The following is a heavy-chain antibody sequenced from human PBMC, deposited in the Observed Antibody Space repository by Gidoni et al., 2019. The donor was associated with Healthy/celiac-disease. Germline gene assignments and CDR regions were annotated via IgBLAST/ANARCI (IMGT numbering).Heavy chain of an antibody. Sequence: EVQLVESGGGLVQPGGSLRLSCAASGFTFSSDSMNWVRQAPGKGLEWVSYISSSSSTIYYADSVKGRFTISRDNAKNSLYLQMNSLRDEDTAVYYCASQVYDYVWGSYRPDAFDIWGQGTMITVSS. J-gene: IGHJ3*02. CDR1: GFTFSSDS. CDR3: ASQVYDYVWGSYRPDAFDI. D-gene: IGHD3-16*02. V-gene: IGHV3-48*02. CDR2: ISSSSSTI.